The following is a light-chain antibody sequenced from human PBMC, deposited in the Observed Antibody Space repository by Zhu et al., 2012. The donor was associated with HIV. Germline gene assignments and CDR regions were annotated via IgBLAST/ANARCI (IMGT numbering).Light chain of an antibody. V-gene: IGKV3-15*01. CDR1: QSVGTN. CDR2: RVS. J-gene: IGKJ1*01. Sequence: ETVMTQSPGILSVSPGERITLSCRASQSVGTNLAWYQQKFGQTPRLLIYRVSDRATGIPARFSGSGSGTEFTLTISSLESEDFAVYYCHQYNNWPPTFGQGTKVE. CDR3: HQYNNWPPT.